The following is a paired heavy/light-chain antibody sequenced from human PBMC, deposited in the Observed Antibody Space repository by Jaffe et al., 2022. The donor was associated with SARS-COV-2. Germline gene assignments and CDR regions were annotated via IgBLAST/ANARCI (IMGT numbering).Light chain of an antibody. CDR1: QSISSY. J-gene: IGKJ5*01. CDR2: AAS. CDR3: QQSYSTPRT. Sequence: DIQMTQSPSSLSASVGDRVTITCRASQSISSYLNWYQQKPGKAPKLLIYAASSLQSGVPSRFSGSGSGTDFTLTISSLQPEDFATYYCQQSYSTPRTFGQGTRLEIK. V-gene: IGKV1-39*01.
Heavy chain of an antibody. D-gene: IGHD1-26*01. V-gene: IGHV1-46*04. J-gene: IGHJ6*03. CDR1: GYTFTSYY. CDR3: ARQIVGATNGHYYYYMDV. Sequence: QVQLVQSGAEVKKPGASVKVSCKASGYTFTSYYMHWVRQAPGQGLEWMGIINPSGGSTSYAQKLQGRVTMTRDTSTSTVYMELSSLRSEDTAVYYCARQIVGATNGHYYYYMDVWGKGTTVTVSS. CDR2: INPSGGST.